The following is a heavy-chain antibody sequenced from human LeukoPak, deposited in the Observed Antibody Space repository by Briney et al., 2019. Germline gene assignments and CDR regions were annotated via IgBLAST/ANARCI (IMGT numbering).Heavy chain of an antibody. CDR2: INPNSGGT. Sequence: ASVKVSCKASGYTFTGYYMHWVRQAPGQGLEWMGWINPNSGGTNYAQRFQGRVTMTRDTSITTAYMELSRLRSDDTAVYYCARGGSPIFYYYIDVWGKGTTVTISS. V-gene: IGHV1-2*02. J-gene: IGHJ6*03. CDR3: ARGGSPIFYYYIDV. D-gene: IGHD2-21*01. CDR1: GYTFTGYY.